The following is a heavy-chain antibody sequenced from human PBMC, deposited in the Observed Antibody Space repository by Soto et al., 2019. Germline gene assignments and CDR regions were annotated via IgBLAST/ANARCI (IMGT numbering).Heavy chain of an antibody. Sequence: PGGSLRLSCVASGFTFSNYGMHWVRQAPGKGLEWVAVMPYGGTNKYYGDSVKGRFTISRDNSKNTLYLQMNSLRAEDTAVYYCARDLEISSSPNLWGRVTLVPVPS. CDR1: GFTFSNYG. CDR3: ARDLEISSSPNL. J-gene: IGHJ4*02. CDR2: MPYGGTNK. D-gene: IGHD3-3*01. V-gene: IGHV3-30*03.